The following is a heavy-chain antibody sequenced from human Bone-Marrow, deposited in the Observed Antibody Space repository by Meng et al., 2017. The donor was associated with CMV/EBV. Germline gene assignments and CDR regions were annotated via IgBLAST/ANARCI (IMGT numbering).Heavy chain of an antibody. D-gene: IGHD1-1*01. CDR1: GFTFSSRW. V-gene: IGHV3-74*01. CDR2: ISPDGTNT. J-gene: IGHJ4*02. Sequence: GESLKISCAASGFTFSSRWMHWVRQAPGKELVWVSHISPDGTNTRYADSVKGRFTISRDNARNTLYLQMTSLRAEDTAMYFCSRRGDDWNDYFDYWGRGTRVTVYS. CDR3: SRRGDDWNDYFDY.